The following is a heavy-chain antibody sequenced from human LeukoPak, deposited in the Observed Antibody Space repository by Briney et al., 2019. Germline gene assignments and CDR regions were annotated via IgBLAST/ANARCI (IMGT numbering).Heavy chain of an antibody. CDR3: ASLYLNDIVVVPAAMSLHQDAFDI. CDR1: GGSFSGYY. D-gene: IGHD2-2*01. J-gene: IGHJ3*02. V-gene: IGHV4-34*01. CDR2: INHSGST. Sequence: SETLSLTCAVYGGSFSGYYWSWIRQPPGKGLEWIGEINHSGSTNYNPSLKSRVTISVDTSKNQFSLKLSSVTAADTAVYYCASLYLNDIVVVPAAMSLHQDAFDIRGQGTMVTVSS.